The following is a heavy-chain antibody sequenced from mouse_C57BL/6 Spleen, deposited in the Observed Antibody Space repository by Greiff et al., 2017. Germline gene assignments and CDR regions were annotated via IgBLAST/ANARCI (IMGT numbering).Heavy chain of an antibody. CDR1: GYTFTSYW. CDR3: ARYRSSPSYWYFDV. CDR2: IDPSDSET. D-gene: IGHD1-1*01. J-gene: IGHJ1*03. V-gene: IGHV1-52*01. Sequence: VQLQQSGAELVRPGSSVKLSCKASGYTFTSYWMHWVKQRPIQGLEWIGNIDPSDSETHYNQKFKDKATLTVDKSSSTAYMQLSSLTSEDSAVYYCARYRSSPSYWYFDVWGTGTTVTVSS.